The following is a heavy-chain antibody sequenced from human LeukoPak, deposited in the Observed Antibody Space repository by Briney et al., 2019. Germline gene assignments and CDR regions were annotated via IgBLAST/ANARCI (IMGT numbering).Heavy chain of an antibody. D-gene: IGHD6-25*01. J-gene: IGHJ6*02. CDR3: TPSAEAIATEKDRMDV. CDR1: GFTFSNAW. Sequence: PGGSLRLSCAASGFTFSNAWMSWVRQAPGKGLEWVGRIKSKTDGGTTDYAAPVKGRFTISRDDSKNMLYLQMNSLKTEDTAVYYCTPSAEAIATEKDRMDVWGQGTTVTVSS. V-gene: IGHV3-15*01. CDR2: IKSKTDGGTT.